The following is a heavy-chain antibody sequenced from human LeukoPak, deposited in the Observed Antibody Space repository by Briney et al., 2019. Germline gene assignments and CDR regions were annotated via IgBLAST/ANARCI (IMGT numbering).Heavy chain of an antibody. J-gene: IGHJ6*02. D-gene: IGHD3-22*01. CDR1: GFTFSSYW. CDR3: ARELTYYYDSSGYRPSLYYYYYGMDV. CDR2: IKQDGSEK. Sequence: GGSLRLSCAASGFTFSSYWMSWVRQAPGKGLEWVANIKQDGSEKYYVDSVKGRFTISRDNAKNSLYLQMNSLRGEDTAVYYCARELTYYYDSSGYRPSLYYYYYGMDVWGQGTTVTVSS. V-gene: IGHV3-7*01.